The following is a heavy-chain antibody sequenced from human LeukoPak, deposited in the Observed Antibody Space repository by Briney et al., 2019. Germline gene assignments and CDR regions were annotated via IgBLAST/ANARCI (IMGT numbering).Heavy chain of an antibody. V-gene: IGHV3-11*01. CDR2: ISTTGDTI. J-gene: IGHJ4*02. Sequence: GGSLRLSCAASGFAFRDYYMAWLRQAPGKGPEWLSYISTTGDTIHYADSVRGRFTISRDNAMNSLYLQMGGLRAEDTALYFCARDEFPSTMYDIVRYWGQGTLVTVSS. CDR3: ARDEFPSTMYDIVRY. CDR1: GFAFRDYY. D-gene: IGHD3-10*02.